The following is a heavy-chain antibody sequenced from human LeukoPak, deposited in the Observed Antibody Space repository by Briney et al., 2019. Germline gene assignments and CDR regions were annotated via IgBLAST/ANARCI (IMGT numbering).Heavy chain of an antibody. D-gene: IGHD5-18*01. V-gene: IGHV1-69*06. Sequence: SVKVSCKASGGTFSSYAISWVRQAPGQGLEWMGGIIPIFGTANYAQKFQGRVTITADKSTSTAYMELSSLRSEDTAVYYCATTRGYSYGRREDYWGQGPLVTVSS. J-gene: IGHJ4*02. CDR1: GGTFSSYA. CDR3: ATTRGYSYGRREDY. CDR2: IIPIFGTA.